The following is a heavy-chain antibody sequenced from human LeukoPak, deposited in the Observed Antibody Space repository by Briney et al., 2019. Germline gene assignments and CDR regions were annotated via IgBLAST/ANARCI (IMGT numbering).Heavy chain of an antibody. J-gene: IGHJ4*02. D-gene: IGHD1-26*01. CDR2: VSLAGQT. Sequence: PSGTLSLTXDVSGGSISXXXXXXXVRXPPXXXXXXIGEVSLAGQTNYNPSLNGRVTMSLXESSNQLSLKLTSETAADTAIYYCSRESGAFCPFGYWGQGTLVIVPS. CDR3: SRESGAFCPFGY. V-gene: IGHV4-4*02. CDR1: GGSISXXXX.